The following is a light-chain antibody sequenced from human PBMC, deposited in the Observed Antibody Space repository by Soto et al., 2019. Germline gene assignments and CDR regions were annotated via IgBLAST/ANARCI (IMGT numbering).Light chain of an antibody. J-gene: IGLJ3*02. V-gene: IGLV2-23*01. CDR2: EAT. Sequence: QSALTQPASMSGSPEQSITISCTGTSNDVGRYNLVSWYQQHPGKAPQVMIYEATKRPSGVSNRFSGSKSGNTASLTISGLQAEDEADYYCCAYAGSGTVVFGGGTKLTVL. CDR1: SNDVGRYNL. CDR3: CAYAGSGTVV.